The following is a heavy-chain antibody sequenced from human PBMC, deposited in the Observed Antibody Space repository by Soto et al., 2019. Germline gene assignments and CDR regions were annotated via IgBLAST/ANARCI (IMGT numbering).Heavy chain of an antibody. D-gene: IGHD3-3*01. V-gene: IGHV4-39*01. CDR2: IYYSGST. J-gene: IGHJ6*02. CDR1: GGSFSNISYY. Sequence: ETHPLTYTVSGGSFSNISYYGCWIRQPPGKGLAWIWMIYYSGSTYYNPSLKSRVTISVDTSKNQFSLKLSSVTAADTAVYYCARQENDFWSAYYRVGYYYYGMDVWGQGTTVTV. CDR3: ARQENDFWSAYYRVGYYYYGMDV.